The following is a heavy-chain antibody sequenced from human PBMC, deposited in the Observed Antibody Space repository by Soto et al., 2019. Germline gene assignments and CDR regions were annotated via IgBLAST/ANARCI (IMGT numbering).Heavy chain of an antibody. Sequence: EVQLLESGGGLVQPGGSLRLSCAASGFTFNNYAMTWVRQAPGKGLEWVSTASDSGGATFYADSVKGRFTVSRDDSKNTLYLQMISLRAEDTAIYYCARRCSSSTCYKAYSSPDYWGQGTLVTVSS. D-gene: IGHD6-19*01. CDR3: ARRCSSSTCYKAYSSPDY. CDR1: GFTFNNYA. V-gene: IGHV3-23*01. J-gene: IGHJ4*02. CDR2: ASDSGGAT.